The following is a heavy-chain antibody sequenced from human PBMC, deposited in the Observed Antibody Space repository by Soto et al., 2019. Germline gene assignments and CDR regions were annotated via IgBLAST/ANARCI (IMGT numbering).Heavy chain of an antibody. J-gene: IGHJ6*02. V-gene: IGHV1-69*12. CDR2: IIPIFGTA. CDR3: ATVDTAMVYYYYGMDV. CDR1: GGTFSSYA. Sequence: QVQLVQSGAEVKKPGSSVKVSCKASGGTFSSYAISWVRQAPGQGLEWMGGIIPIFGTANYAQKFQGRVTITADESTSTAYMELSSLRSEDTAVHYCATVDTAMVYYYYGMDVWGQGTTVTVSS. D-gene: IGHD5-18*01.